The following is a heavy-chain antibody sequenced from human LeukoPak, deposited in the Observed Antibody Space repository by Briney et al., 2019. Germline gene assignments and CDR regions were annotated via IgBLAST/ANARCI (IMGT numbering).Heavy chain of an antibody. CDR2: ISYDGSNK. Sequence: GGSLRLSCAASGFTFSSYAMHWVRQAPGKGLEWVAVISYDGSNKYYADSVKGRFTISRDNSKNTLYLQMNSLRAEDTAVYYCARERTDRFLNSYYYDSSGYSNWFDPWGQGTLVTVSS. CDR1: GFTFSSYA. V-gene: IGHV3-30-3*01. J-gene: IGHJ5*02. CDR3: ARERTDRFLNSYYYDSSGYSNWFDP. D-gene: IGHD3-22*01.